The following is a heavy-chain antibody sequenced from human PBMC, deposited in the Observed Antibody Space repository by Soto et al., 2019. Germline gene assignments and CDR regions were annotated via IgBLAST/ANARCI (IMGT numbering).Heavy chain of an antibody. V-gene: IGHV3-33*01. CDR3: ARDRVQMVDGMDV. CDR2: IWYDGINK. D-gene: IGHD2-15*01. CDR1: GFTFSNNG. J-gene: IGHJ6*02. Sequence: QVQLVESGGGVDQPGRSLRLSCAASGFTFSNNGMHWVRQAPGKGLECVAFIWYDGINKYYADSVKGRFIISRDNSKNTVYLQMNSLRAEDKAVYYCARDRVQMVDGMDVWGQGITVTVSS.